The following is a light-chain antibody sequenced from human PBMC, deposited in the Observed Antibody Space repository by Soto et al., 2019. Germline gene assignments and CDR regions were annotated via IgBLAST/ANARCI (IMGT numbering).Light chain of an antibody. V-gene: IGLV4-69*01. CDR1: SGHSSSA. Sequence: QLVLTHSPSASGSLGASVKLTCTLSSGHSSSAIAWHQQQPEKGPRYLMKLTSDGSHTKGDGIPDRFSGSSSGAERYLTISSLQSEDEADYYCQTWGTGIVVFGGGTKLTVL. CDR3: QTWGTGIVV. J-gene: IGLJ2*01. CDR2: LTSDGSH.